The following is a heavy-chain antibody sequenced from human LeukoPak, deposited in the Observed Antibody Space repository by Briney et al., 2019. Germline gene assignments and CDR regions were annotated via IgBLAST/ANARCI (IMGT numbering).Heavy chain of an antibody. CDR1: GFTFSSYS. D-gene: IGHD2-2*01. V-gene: IGHV3-23*01. CDR2: VSDSGLNT. CDR3: SLPPAVV. J-gene: IGHJ4*02. Sequence: GGSLRLSCAASGFTFSSYSMNWVRQAPGKGLEWLSVVSDSGLNTYYADSVKGRFTISRDNSKNTVYLQMNRLRVEDTAVYFCSLPPAVVGGQGTLVTVSS.